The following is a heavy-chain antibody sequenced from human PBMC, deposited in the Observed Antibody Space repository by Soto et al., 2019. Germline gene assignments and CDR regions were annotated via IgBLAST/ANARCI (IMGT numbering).Heavy chain of an antibody. V-gene: IGHV4-59*01. D-gene: IGHD6-13*01. CDR3: ARRYGTVFDY. CDR2: IYYSGST. Sequence: SETLSLTCSVSGGSISSYYWSWIRQPPGKGLEWIGYIYYSGSTNYNPSLKSRVTISVDTSKNQFSLKLSSVTAADTAVYYCARRYGTVFDYWGQGTLVTVSS. J-gene: IGHJ4*02. CDR1: GGSISSYY.